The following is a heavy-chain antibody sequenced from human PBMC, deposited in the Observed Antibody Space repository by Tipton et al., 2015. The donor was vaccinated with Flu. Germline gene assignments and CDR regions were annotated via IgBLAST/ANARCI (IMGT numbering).Heavy chain of an antibody. CDR2: ISHSGRT. D-gene: IGHD3-10*01. Sequence: TLSLTCTVSDGSISSYYWNWIRQPPGKGLEWIGCISHSGRTYYNPSLKSRVTISVDTAKNQFSQRLSSVTAADTAVYYCARSTYYYGSGSSDYWGQGTLVTVSS. CDR1: DGSISSYY. CDR3: ARSTYYYGSGSSDY. V-gene: IGHV4-59*08. J-gene: IGHJ4*02.